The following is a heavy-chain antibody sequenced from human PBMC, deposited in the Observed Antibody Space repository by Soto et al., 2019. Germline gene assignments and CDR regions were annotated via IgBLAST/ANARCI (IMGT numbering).Heavy chain of an antibody. CDR2: ISGSGGST. Sequence: GGSLRLSCAASGFTFSSYAMSWVRQAPGKGLEWVSAISGSGGSTYYADSVKGRFTISRDNSKNTLYLQMNSLRAEDTAVYYCAKVWHQRYSNSSFDYWGQGTLVTVSS. V-gene: IGHV3-23*01. CDR1: GFTFSSYA. CDR3: AKVWHQRYSNSSFDY. J-gene: IGHJ4*02. D-gene: IGHD4-4*01.